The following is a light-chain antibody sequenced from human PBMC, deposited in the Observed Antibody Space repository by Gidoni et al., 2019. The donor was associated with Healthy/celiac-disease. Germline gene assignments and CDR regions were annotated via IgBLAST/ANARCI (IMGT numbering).Light chain of an antibody. CDR1: KLGDKI. CDR3: QTWDSSTGV. V-gene: IGLV3-1*01. CDR2: QDD. J-gene: IGLJ1*01. Sequence: SYELIQPPSVSVSPGQTASITCSGDKLGDKIVCWYQQKPGQSPVLVIFQDDKRPSGIPERFSGSNSGNTATLTISGTHGMDEADYYCQTWDSSTGVFGTGTKVTVL.